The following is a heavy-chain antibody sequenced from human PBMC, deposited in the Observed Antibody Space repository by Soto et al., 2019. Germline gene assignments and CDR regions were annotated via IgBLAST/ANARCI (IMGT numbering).Heavy chain of an antibody. J-gene: IGHJ2*01. CDR2: IYHSGST. Sequence: QVQLQESGPGLVKPSGTLSLTCAVSGGSISSSNWWSWVRQPPGKGLEWIGEIYHSGSTNYNPSLKSRVTISEDKSKNQFSLKLSSVTAADTAVYYCARDLLMPLINWYFDLWGRGTLVTVSS. D-gene: IGHD3-9*01. V-gene: IGHV4-4*02. CDR3: ARDLLMPLINWYFDL. CDR1: GGSISSSNW.